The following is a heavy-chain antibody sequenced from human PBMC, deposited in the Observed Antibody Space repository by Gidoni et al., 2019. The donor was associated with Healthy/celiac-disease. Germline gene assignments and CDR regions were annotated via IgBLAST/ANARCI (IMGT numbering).Heavy chain of an antibody. D-gene: IGHD6-19*01. V-gene: IGHV1-18*04. CDR2: VSAYNGNT. Sequence: QVQLVQSGAEVKKPGASVKVSCKASGYSFTSYGISWVRQAPGQGLEWMGWVSAYNGNTNHAQKLQGRVTMTTDTSTRTAYMELRSLRSDDTAVYYCARAIGVYIAVAGTFDPWGQGTLVTVSS. CDR1: GYSFTSYG. J-gene: IGHJ5*02. CDR3: ARAIGVYIAVAGTFDP.